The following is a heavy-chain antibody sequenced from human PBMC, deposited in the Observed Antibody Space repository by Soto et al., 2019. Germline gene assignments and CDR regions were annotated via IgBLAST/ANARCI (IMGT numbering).Heavy chain of an antibody. Sequence: QLQLQESGSGLVKPSQTLSLTCAVSGGSISSDGYSWIWIRQPQGKGLEWIGYIYHSGSTYSNPSLTRRATISVDRSKHPFSPKLRSVTSVDTAVYYCARGPPRVWGQGSLCTVSS. J-gene: IGHJ4*02. CDR1: GGSISSDGYS. CDR2: IYHSGST. CDR3: ARGPPRV. V-gene: IGHV4-30-2*01.